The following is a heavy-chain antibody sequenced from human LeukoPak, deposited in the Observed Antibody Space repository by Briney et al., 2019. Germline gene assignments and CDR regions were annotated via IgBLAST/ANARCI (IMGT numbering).Heavy chain of an antibody. V-gene: IGHV3-66*01. CDR1: GFTVSSNY. CDR3: ARVRGIANWFDP. J-gene: IGHJ5*02. D-gene: IGHD6-13*01. Sequence: GGSLRLSCAASGFTVSSNYMSWVRQAPGKGLEWVSVIYSGGSTYYADSVKGRFTISRDNPKNTLYLQMNSLRAEDTAVYYCARVRGIANWFDPWGQGTLVTVSS. CDR2: IYSGGST.